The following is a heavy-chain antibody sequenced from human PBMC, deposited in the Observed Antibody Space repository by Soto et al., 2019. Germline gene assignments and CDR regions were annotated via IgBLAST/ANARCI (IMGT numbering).Heavy chain of an antibody. V-gene: IGHV4-59*01. CDR3: ARVGEMTTVDY. CDR1: CGSISSYY. Sequence: PSETLSLTCTVSCGSISSYYWSWIRQPPGKGLEWIGYIYYSGSTNYNPSLKSRVTISVDTSKNQFSLKLSSVTAADTAVYYCARVGEMTTVDYWGQGTLVTVSS. J-gene: IGHJ4*02. D-gene: IGHD4-17*01. CDR2: IYYSGST.